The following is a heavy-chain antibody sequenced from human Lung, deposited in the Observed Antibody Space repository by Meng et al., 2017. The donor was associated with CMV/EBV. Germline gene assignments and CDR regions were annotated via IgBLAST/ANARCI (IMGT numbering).Heavy chain of an antibody. V-gene: IGHV3-7*04. Sequence: SCAASGFTFSNYWMSWVRQAPGKGLEWVASINQDGSEKHYMDSVKGRFTISRDNAKNALYLEMNSLRAEDTALYFCVRGSGREWFDPWGQGTLVXVSS. CDR3: VRGSGREWFDP. CDR1: GFTFSNYW. CDR2: INQDGSEK. J-gene: IGHJ5*02. D-gene: IGHD2-15*01.